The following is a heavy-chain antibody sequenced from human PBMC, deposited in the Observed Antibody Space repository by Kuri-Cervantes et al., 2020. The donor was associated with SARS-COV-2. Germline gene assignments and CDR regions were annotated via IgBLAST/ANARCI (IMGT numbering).Heavy chain of an antibody. CDR2: ISSSSSYI. V-gene: IGHV3-21*01. CDR3: ARDSKWLFEGGRFDP. Sequence: GGSLRLSCAASGFTFSSYSMNWVRQAPGKGLEWVSSISSSSSYIYYADSVKGRFTISRDNAKNSLYLQMNSLGAEDTAVYYCARDSKWLFEGGRFDPWGQGTLVTVS. D-gene: IGHD3-22*01. J-gene: IGHJ5*02. CDR1: GFTFSSYS.